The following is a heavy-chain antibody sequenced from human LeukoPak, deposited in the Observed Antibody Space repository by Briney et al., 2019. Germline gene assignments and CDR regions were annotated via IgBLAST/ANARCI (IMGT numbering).Heavy chain of an antibody. V-gene: IGHV3-23*01. Sequence: GGSLRLSCEASGLTFSSYAMGWVRQTPGKGLEWVSAIAGSGATPYYADSVKGRFTISKDNSKNTLYLQMNSLRVEDTAVYYCARSTVITTKKYYFDYWGQGTLVTVSS. CDR2: IAGSGATP. CDR1: GLTFSSYA. J-gene: IGHJ4*02. D-gene: IGHD4-17*01. CDR3: ARSTVITTKKYYFDY.